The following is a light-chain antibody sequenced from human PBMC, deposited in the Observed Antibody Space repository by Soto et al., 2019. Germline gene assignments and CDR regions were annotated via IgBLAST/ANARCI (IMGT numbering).Light chain of an antibody. Sequence: EIVLTQSPGTLSFSPGERATLSCRASQSIISDSLAWYQQKPGQAPRLLISGASSRATGIPDRFSGSGSGTYFTLTVGRLEPEDFAVFYCQQYGSSPPTFGQGTKVDIK. V-gene: IGKV3-20*01. J-gene: IGKJ2*01. CDR2: GAS. CDR3: QQYGSSPPT. CDR1: QSIISDS.